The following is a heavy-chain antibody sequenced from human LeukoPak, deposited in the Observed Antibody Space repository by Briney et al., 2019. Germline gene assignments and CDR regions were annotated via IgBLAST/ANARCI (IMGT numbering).Heavy chain of an antibody. D-gene: IGHD5-12*01. CDR3: ARDIELST. CDR2: IASSGLNT. J-gene: IGHJ3*01. V-gene: IGHV3-23*01. Sequence: GGSLRLSCVAAGFTFSNCWMTWVRQAPGKGLEWVSLIASSGLNTYYADSVRGRFTISRDNSKNTLSLQMNSLRVEDTAIYYCARDIELSTWGLGTLVTVSS. CDR1: GFTFSNCW.